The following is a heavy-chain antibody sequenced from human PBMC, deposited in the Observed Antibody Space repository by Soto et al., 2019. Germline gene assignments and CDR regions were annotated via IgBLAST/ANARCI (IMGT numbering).Heavy chain of an antibody. Sequence: GGSLRLSCAASGFTFSSYWMSWVRQAPGKGLEWVASIKRDGSEKYYVDSVKGRFTISRDNAKNSLYLQMNSLRAEDTAVYYCAREWLVPESDAFDIWGQGTMVTVSS. J-gene: IGHJ3*02. D-gene: IGHD6-19*01. V-gene: IGHV3-7*01. CDR3: AREWLVPESDAFDI. CDR1: GFTFSSYW. CDR2: IKRDGSEK.